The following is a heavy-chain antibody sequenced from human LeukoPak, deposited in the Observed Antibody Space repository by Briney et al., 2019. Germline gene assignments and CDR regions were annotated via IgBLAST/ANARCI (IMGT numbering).Heavy chain of an antibody. Sequence: PGGSLRLSCAASGFTFSSYGMSWVRQAPGKGLEWVSAISGSGGSTYYADSVKGRFTISRDNSKNTLYLQMNSLRAEDTAVYYCAKASGRSPVVVKLVIFDYWGQGTLVTVSS. CDR2: ISGSGGST. V-gene: IGHV3-23*01. J-gene: IGHJ4*02. CDR3: AKASGRSPVVVKLVIFDY. CDR1: GFTFSSYG. D-gene: IGHD3-22*01.